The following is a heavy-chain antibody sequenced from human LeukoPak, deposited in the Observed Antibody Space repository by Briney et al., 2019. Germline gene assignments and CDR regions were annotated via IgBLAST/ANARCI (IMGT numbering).Heavy chain of an antibody. CDR2: ISGSGGST. D-gene: IGHD6-19*01. CDR3: AKPPGGGVAGH. V-gene: IGHV3-23*01. CDR1: GFTFSSYS. Sequence: GGSLRLSCAASGFTFSSYSMSWVRQAPGKGLEWVSTISGSGGSTYYADSVKGHFTISRDNSKNTLYLQMNSLRVEDTAIYYCAKPPGGGVAGHWGQGTLVTVSS. J-gene: IGHJ4*02.